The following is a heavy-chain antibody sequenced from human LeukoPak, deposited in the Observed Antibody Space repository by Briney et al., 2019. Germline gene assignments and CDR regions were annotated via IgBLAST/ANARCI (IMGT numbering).Heavy chain of an antibody. V-gene: IGHV1-8*02. J-gene: IGHJ4*02. CDR3: ARGRATMYYYDSSGIDY. D-gene: IGHD3-22*01. CDR2: MNPNSGST. Sequence: ASVKVSCKASGGTFSSYAISWVRQATGQGLEWMGWMNPNSGSTGYAQKFQGRVTMTRNTSISTAYMELSSLRSEDTAVYYCARGRATMYYYDSSGIDYWGQGTLVTVSS. CDR1: GGTFSSYA.